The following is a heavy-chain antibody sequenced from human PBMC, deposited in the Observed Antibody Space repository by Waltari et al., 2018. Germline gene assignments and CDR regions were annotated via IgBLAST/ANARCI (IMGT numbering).Heavy chain of an antibody. V-gene: IGHV4-34*01. Sequence: QVQLQQWGAGLLKPSETLSLTCAVYGGSFSDYSWSWIRQPPGKGLEWSGEINHSGNTNSNPSRKSRVTISVDTSKNQFSMKLSSATAADTAVYYCARDPTRLRTFDYWGQGTLVTVSS. CDR1: GGSFSDYS. CDR3: ARDPTRLRTFDY. CDR2: INHSGNT. J-gene: IGHJ4*02. D-gene: IGHD3-16*01.